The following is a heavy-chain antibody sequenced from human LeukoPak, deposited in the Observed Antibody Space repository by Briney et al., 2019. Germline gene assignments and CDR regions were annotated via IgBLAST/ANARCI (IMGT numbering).Heavy chain of an antibody. CDR2: IIPILGIA. CDR3: ARGSSGYDGGDWFDP. V-gene: IGHV1-69*04. J-gene: IGHJ5*02. D-gene: IGHD5-12*01. Sequence: ASVKVACKASGGTFSSYAISWVRQAPGQGLEWMGRIIPILGIANYAQKFQGRVTITADKSTSTAYMELSSLRSEDTAVYYCARGSSGYDGGDWFDPWGQGTLVTVSS. CDR1: GGTFSSYA.